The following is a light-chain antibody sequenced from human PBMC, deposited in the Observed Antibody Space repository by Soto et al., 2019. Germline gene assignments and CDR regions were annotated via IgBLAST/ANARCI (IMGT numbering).Light chain of an antibody. CDR2: GAS. CDR3: QQYGSSPL. V-gene: IGKV3-20*01. Sequence: EIVLTQSPGTLSLSPGERATLSSRASQSVSSSYLAWYQQKPGKAPRLLIYGASSRATGIPDRLSGSGSGTDFTLTIRRLEPEDFAVYYCQQYGSSPLFGQGTKVDIK. CDR1: QSVSSSY. J-gene: IGKJ1*01.